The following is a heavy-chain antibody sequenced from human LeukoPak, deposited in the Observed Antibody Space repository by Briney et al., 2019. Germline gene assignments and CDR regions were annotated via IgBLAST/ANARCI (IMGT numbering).Heavy chain of an antibody. CDR3: ARAKWGCGGDCYSMVDY. CDR2: INPNSGGT. Sequence: ASVKVSCKASGGTFTGYYMHWVRQAPGQGLEWMGRINPNSGGTNYAQKFQGRVTMTRDTSISTAYMELSRLRSDDTAVYYCARAKWGCGGDCYSMVDYWGQGTLVTVSS. J-gene: IGHJ4*02. V-gene: IGHV1-2*06. D-gene: IGHD2-21*02. CDR1: GGTFTGYY.